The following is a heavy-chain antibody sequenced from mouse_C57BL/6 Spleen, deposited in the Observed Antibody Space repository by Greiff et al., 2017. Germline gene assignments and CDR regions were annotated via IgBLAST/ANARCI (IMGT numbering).Heavy chain of an antibody. CDR1: GYAFSSSW. J-gene: IGHJ2*01. V-gene: IGHV1-82*01. D-gene: IGHD4-1*01. CDR3: ARDTGYFDY. CDR2: IYPGDGDT. Sequence: VQLQESGPELVKPGASVKISCKASGYAFSSSWMNWVKQRPGKGLEWIGRIYPGDGDTNYNGKFKGKATLTADKSSSTAYMQLSSLTSEDAAVYFCARDTGYFDYWGQGTTLTVSS.